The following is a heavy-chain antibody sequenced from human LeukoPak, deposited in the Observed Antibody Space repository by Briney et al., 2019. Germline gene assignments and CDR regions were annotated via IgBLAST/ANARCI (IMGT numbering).Heavy chain of an antibody. V-gene: IGHV3-20*03. D-gene: IGHD4-17*01. Sequence: PGGCLRLSSAASVFTFDDYGMSCVPQAPGKGLEWVSGINWNGGSTGYADSVKGRFTISRDNAKNSLYLQMNSLRAEDTAVYYCARGHDYGDYDAFDNWGQGTMVTVSS. CDR1: VFTFDDYG. CDR3: ARGHDYGDYDAFDN. J-gene: IGHJ3*02. CDR2: INWNGGST.